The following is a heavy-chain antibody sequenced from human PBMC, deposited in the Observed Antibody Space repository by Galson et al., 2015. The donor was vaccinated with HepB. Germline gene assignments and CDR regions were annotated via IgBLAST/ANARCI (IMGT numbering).Heavy chain of an antibody. CDR2: IRVSNGNT. CDR1: GYTFETYG. D-gene: IGHD1-26*01. J-gene: IGHJ4*02. CDR3: ARDDLIVGANPDY. Sequence: SVKVSCKAVGYTFETYGISWVRQVPGQGLEWMGWIRVSNGNTTYAQKFQDRVTMTADRVTRTAYMEVTSLRSEDTAVYYCARDDLIVGANPDYWGQGTLVIVSS. V-gene: IGHV1-18*01.